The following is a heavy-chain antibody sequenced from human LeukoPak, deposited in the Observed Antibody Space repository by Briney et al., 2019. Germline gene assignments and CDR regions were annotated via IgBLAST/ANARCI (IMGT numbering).Heavy chain of an antibody. CDR1: GGSISRYY. V-gene: IGHV4-59*08. CDR3: ARVGSGSYLDY. J-gene: IGHJ4*02. CDR2: IYYSGST. Sequence: SETLSLTCTVSGGSISRYYWSWIRQPPGKGLEWIGYIYYSGSTNYNPSLKSRVTISVDTSKNQFSLKLSSVTAADTAVYYCARVGSGSYLDYWGQGTLVTVSS. D-gene: IGHD3-10*01.